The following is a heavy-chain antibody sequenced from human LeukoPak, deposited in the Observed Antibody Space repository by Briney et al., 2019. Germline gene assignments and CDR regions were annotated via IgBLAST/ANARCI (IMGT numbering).Heavy chain of an antibody. CDR2: VNNNGGGT. D-gene: IGHD3-22*01. J-gene: IGHJ4*02. CDR1: GFIFRNYG. CDR3: ARDSSNPYYYDSSGLEFDY. Sequence: GGSVRLSCGASGFIFRNYGMSWVRQAPGEGLEWVSGVNNNGGGTYYADSVKGRFTISRDNAKNSLYLQMNSLRAEDTAVYYCARDSSNPYYYDSSGLEFDYWGQGTLVTVSS. V-gene: IGHV3-20*04.